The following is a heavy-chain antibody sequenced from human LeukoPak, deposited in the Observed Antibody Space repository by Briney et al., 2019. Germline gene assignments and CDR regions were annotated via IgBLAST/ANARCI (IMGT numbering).Heavy chain of an antibody. D-gene: IGHD1-1*01. J-gene: IGHJ6*03. CDR1: GGSISSYY. CDR3: ARVSWFPGTSYYYMDV. CDR2: IYYSGST. V-gene: IGHV4-59*01. Sequence: SETLSLTCTVSGGSISSYYWSWIRQPPAKGLEGMGYIYYSGSTNYNPSLKSRVTISVDTSKNQFSLKLSSVTAADTAVYYCARVSWFPGTSYYYMDVWGKGTTVTVSS.